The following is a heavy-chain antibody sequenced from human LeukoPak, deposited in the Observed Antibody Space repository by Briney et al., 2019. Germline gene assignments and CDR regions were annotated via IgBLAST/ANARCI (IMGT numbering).Heavy chain of an antibody. CDR1: GGSITNYY. CDR2: IYTSGST. D-gene: IGHD2-15*01. V-gene: IGHV4-4*07. CDR3: ARGSATDAFDI. Sequence: PSETLSLTCTVSGGSITNYYWSWLRQPAGKGLEWFGRIYTSGSTNYNPSLKSRVTMSVDTSRNQFSLKLSSVAAADTAVYFCARGSATDAFDIWGQGTMVTVSS. J-gene: IGHJ3*02.